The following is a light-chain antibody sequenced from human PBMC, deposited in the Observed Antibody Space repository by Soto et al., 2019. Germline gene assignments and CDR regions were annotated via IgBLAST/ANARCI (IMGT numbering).Light chain of an antibody. CDR1: QSISNY. Sequence: DIKMTQSPSSLSASVGDRVTITCRASQSISNYLNWYHQKPGKAPKLLIYSASSLQSGVPPRFSGSGSETDFPLTISSLQPEDFATYDCQQSYTAPWTFGQGTKVEIK. J-gene: IGKJ1*01. CDR3: QQSYTAPWT. CDR2: SAS. V-gene: IGKV1-39*01.